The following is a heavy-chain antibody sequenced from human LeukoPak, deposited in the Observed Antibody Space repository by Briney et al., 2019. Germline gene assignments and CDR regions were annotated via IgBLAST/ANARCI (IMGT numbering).Heavy chain of an antibody. CDR3: ARVIAAAALNWFDP. J-gene: IGHJ5*02. Sequence: GSSVKVSCKASGGTFISYAISWVGQAPGQGREGRGGIIPIFGIANYAQKFQGRVTITADKSTSTAYMELSSLRSEDTAVYYCARVIAAAALNWFDPWGQGTLVTVSS. D-gene: IGHD6-13*01. CDR2: IIPIFGIA. V-gene: IGHV1-69*17. CDR1: GGTFISYA.